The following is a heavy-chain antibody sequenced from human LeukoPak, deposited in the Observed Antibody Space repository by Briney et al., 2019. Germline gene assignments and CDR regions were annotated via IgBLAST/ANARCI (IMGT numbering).Heavy chain of an antibody. D-gene: IGHD1-14*01. V-gene: IGHV4-59*02. CDR3: ARKVAYHLDY. J-gene: IGHJ4*02. CDR2: IYYSGST. CDR1: SGSVNSYY. Sequence: PSETLSLTCTVSSGSVNSYYWSWIRQPPGKGLEWIGYIYYSGSTNYNPSLKSRVTISVDTSKNQFSLKLSSVTAADTAVYYCARKVAYHLDYWGQGTLVTVSS.